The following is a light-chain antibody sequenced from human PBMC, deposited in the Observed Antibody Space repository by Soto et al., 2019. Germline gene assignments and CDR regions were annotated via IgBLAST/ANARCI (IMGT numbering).Light chain of an antibody. V-gene: IGKV1-39*01. CDR1: LSISSD. Sequence: DIQMTQSPSSLSASVGDSVTITCRASLSISSDLNWYQQKPGKAPKVLIFGASSLQSGVPSRFSGSGSGTEFTLTISSLQPEDSATYYCQQSYTTPRTLGQGTNLEIK. CDR2: GAS. CDR3: QQSYTTPRT. J-gene: IGKJ2*01.